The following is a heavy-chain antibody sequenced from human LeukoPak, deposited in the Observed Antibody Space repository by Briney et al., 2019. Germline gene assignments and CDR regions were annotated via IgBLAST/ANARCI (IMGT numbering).Heavy chain of an antibody. D-gene: IGHD6-19*01. CDR2: ISGSGGST. CDR1: GFTFSSYA. V-gene: IGHV3-23*01. J-gene: IGHJ4*02. Sequence: SGGSLSLSCAASGFTFSSYAMSWVRQAPGKGLEWVSAISGSGGSTYYADSVKGRFTISRDNSKNTLYLQMNSLRAEDTAVYYCAKDRPSGYSSGWYREYFDYWGQGTLVTVSS. CDR3: AKDRPSGYSSGWYREYFDY.